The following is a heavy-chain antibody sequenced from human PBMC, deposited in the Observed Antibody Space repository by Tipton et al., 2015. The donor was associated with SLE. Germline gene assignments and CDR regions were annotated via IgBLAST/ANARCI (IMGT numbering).Heavy chain of an antibody. D-gene: IGHD3-3*01. Sequence: TLSLTCTVSGGSVSNSNHYWTWIRQPAGKGLEWIGRIHTRGTTNYNPSLKSRVTISEDRSKNRFSLKLSSVTAADTAVYYCARVGDTYYDFWSGYRRSYYYGMDVWGQGTTVTVSS. CDR1: GGSVSNSNHY. CDR2: IHTRGTT. CDR3: ARVGDTYYDFWSGYRRSYYYGMDV. J-gene: IGHJ6*02. V-gene: IGHV4-61*02.